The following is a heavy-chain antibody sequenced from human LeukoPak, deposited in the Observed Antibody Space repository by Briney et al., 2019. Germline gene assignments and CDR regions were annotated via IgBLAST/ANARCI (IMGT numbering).Heavy chain of an antibody. CDR3: ARGIRTGYGY. CDR2: VDHSGTT. Sequence: SETLSLTCTVSGGSVSSGSYFWSWIRQPPGKGLEWIGYVDHSGTTSYNPSLKRRVTISVDTSKNQSSLKVKYLTAADTAVYYCARGIRTGYGYWGQGTLVTVSS. D-gene: IGHD3-10*01. CDR1: GGSVSSGSYF. J-gene: IGHJ4*02. V-gene: IGHV4-61*01.